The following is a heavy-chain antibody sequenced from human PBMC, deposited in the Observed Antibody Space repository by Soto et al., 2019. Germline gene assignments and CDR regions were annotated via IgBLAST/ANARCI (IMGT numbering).Heavy chain of an antibody. CDR1: GFTFSSYA. CDR3: AKQLLWFGESPYDALDI. CDR2: ISGSGGST. J-gene: IGHJ3*02. Sequence: EVQLLESGGGLVQPGGSLRLSCAASGFTFSSYAMSWVRQAPGKGLEWVSAISGSGGSTYYADSVKGRFTISRDNSKNTRYLQMKSLRAEDTGVYYCAKQLLWFGESPYDALDIWGQGTMVTVSS. V-gene: IGHV3-23*01. D-gene: IGHD3-10*01.